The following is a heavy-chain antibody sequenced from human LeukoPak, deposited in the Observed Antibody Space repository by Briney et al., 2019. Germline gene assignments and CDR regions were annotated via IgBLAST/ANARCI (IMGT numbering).Heavy chain of an antibody. V-gene: IGHV4-39*01. D-gene: IGHD1-26*01. J-gene: IGHJ4*02. CDR3: ARHRSPGVGATEY. CDR2: IYSSGHT. CDR1: SDSISTSTYY. Sequence: SETLSLTCTASSDSISTSTYYWGWIRQPPGKGLEWVGSIYSSGHTYYSPPLQNRVTISVDTSKNQFSLKLSSVTAADTAIYYCARHRSPGVGATEYWGQGTLVTVSS.